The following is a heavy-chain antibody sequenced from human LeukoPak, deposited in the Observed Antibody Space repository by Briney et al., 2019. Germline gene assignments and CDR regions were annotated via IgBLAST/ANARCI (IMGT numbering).Heavy chain of an antibody. CDR3: AIELLPSRGGVRGGIGNWFEL. D-gene: IGHD1-26*01. CDR1: GFTFSSYG. V-gene: IGHV3-64*02. Sequence: GGSLRLSCAASGFTFSSYGMHWVRQAPGKGLECVAAISSDGGNTYYADSVKGRFTISRDNSKNTLYLQISSLRAEDTAVYYCAIELLPSRGGVRGGIGNWFELWGQGTVVTVFS. CDR2: ISSDGGNT. J-gene: IGHJ5*02.